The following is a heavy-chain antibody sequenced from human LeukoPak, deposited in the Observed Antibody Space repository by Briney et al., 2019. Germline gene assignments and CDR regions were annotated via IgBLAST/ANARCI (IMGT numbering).Heavy chain of an antibody. CDR3: ARVNYDILTGYYSSYGMDV. J-gene: IGHJ6*02. CDR2: IYYSGST. V-gene: IGHV4-59*01. CDR1: GGSISSYY. Sequence: PSETLSLTCTVSGGSISSYYWSWIRQPPGKGLEWIGYIYYSGSTNYNPSLKSRVTISVDTSKNQFSLKLSSVTAADTAVYYCARVNYDILTGYYSSYGMDVWGQGTTATVSS. D-gene: IGHD3-9*01.